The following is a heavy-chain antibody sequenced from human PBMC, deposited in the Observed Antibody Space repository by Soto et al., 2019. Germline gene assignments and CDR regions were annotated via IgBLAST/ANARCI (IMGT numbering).Heavy chain of an antibody. J-gene: IGHJ6*02. CDR3: ATVGERGYYYGMDV. CDR1: GYTLTDLS. Sequence: ASVKVSCKVSGYTLTDLSMHWVRQAPGKGLEWMGGFDPEDGETIYAQKFQGRVTMTEDTSTDTAYMELSSLRSEDTAVYYCATVGERGYYYGMDVRGQGTTVTVPS. CDR2: FDPEDGET. D-gene: IGHD3-10*01. V-gene: IGHV1-24*01.